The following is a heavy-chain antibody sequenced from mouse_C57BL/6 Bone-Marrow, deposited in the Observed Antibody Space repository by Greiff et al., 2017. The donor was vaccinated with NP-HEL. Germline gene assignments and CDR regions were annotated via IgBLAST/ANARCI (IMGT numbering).Heavy chain of an antibody. CDR3: AREWDGNWYFDV. V-gene: IGHV1-54*01. Sequence: VKLQQSGAELVRPGTSVKVSCKASGYAFTNYLIEWVKQRPGQGLEWIGVINPGSGGTNYNEKFKGKATLTADKSSSTAYMQLSSLTSEDSAVYCCAREWDGNWYFDVWGTGTTVTVSS. D-gene: IGHD1-3*01. CDR1: GYAFTNYL. J-gene: IGHJ1*03. CDR2: INPGSGGT.